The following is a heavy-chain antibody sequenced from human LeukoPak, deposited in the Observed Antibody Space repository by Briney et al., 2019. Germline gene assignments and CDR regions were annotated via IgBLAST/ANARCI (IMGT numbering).Heavy chain of an antibody. CDR1: GFTFSSYA. Sequence: PGGSLRLSCAASGFTFSSYAMSWVRQAPGKGLEWVSAISGSGGSTYYADSVKGRFTISRDNSKNTLYLQMNGLRAEDTAVYYCVGGSYYFDYWGQGTLVTVSS. V-gene: IGHV3-23*01. CDR2: ISGSGGST. CDR3: VGGSYYFDY. J-gene: IGHJ4*02. D-gene: IGHD1-26*01.